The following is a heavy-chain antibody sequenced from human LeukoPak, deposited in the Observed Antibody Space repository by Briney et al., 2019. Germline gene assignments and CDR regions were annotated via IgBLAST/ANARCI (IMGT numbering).Heavy chain of an antibody. CDR1: GGSSSSSNW. V-gene: IGHV4-4*02. CDR3: ASKEYYYYGTDV. J-gene: IGHJ6*01. Sequence: SGTLSLTCAASGGSSSSSNWWNWVRQPPGKGLEWIGEIDHSGRTNYNPSLKNRVTISVDKSKNQISLKLSSVTAADTAVYYCASKEYYYYGTDVWGQGTTVTVSS. CDR2: IDHSGRT.